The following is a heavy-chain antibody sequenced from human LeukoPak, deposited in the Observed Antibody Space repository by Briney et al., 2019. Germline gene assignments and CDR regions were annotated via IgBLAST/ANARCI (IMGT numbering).Heavy chain of an antibody. J-gene: IGHJ4*02. CDR3: ARISTFALELLEPDY. V-gene: IGHV3-21*01. Sequence: GGSLRLSCAASGFTFSSYAMSWVRQAPGKGLEWVSAISSSSSYIYYADSVKGRFTISRDNAKNSLYLQMNSLRAEDTAVYYCARISTFALELLEPDYWGQGTLVTVSS. CDR1: GFTFSSYA. D-gene: IGHD1-7*01. CDR2: ISSSSSYI.